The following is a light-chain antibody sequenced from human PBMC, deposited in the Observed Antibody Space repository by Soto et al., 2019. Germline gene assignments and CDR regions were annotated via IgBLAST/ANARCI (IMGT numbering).Light chain of an antibody. CDR1: QFIGNY. Sequence: DTPMTQSPSTLSGSVGDRVTITCGASQFIGNYLAWYQQKPGRAPNLLIYKASSLESGVPLRFSGSGSGTEFTLTISGLQPDDFATYYCQQYNNSFGQGTKLEIK. CDR3: QQYNNS. V-gene: IGKV1-5*03. J-gene: IGKJ2*01. CDR2: KAS.